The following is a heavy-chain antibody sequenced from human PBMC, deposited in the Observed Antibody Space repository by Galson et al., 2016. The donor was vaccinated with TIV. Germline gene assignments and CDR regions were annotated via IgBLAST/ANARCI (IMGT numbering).Heavy chain of an antibody. Sequence: SVKVSCKASGYTITSYAMHWVRQAPGQRFEWMGWTNAGTGDTKFSQKFQGRVTLTRDTSASTAYMGLSSLTSEDTAVYYCARDFGGSFSPFYGMDVWGQGTTVTVSS. CDR3: ARDFGGSFSPFYGMDV. D-gene: IGHD3-16*01. J-gene: IGHJ6*02. CDR1: GYTITSYA. V-gene: IGHV1-3*01. CDR2: TNAGTGDT.